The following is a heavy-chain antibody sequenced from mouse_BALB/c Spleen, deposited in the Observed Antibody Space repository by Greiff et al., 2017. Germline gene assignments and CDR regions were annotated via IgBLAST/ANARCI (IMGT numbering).Heavy chain of an antibody. CDR1: GFSLTGYG. CDR2: IWGDGST. J-gene: IGHJ2*01. CDR3: ARETNSYYFDY. D-gene: IGHD4-1*01. Sequence: VQLQESEPGLVAPSQSLSITCTVSGFSLTGYGVNWVRQPPGKGLEWLGMIWGDGSTDYNSALKSRLSISKDNSKSQVFLKMNSLQTDDTARYYCARETNSYYFDYWGQGTTLTVSS. V-gene: IGHV2-6-7*01.